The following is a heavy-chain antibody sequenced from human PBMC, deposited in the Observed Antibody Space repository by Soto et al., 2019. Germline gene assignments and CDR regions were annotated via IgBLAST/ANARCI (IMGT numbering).Heavy chain of an antibody. Sequence: EGSLRLSCAASGFTFSSYAMHWVRQAPGKGLEWVAVISYDGSNKYYADSVKGRFTISRDNSKNTLYLQMNSLRAEDTAVYYCARDTPQDYWGQGTLVTVSS. CDR1: GFTFSSYA. V-gene: IGHV3-30-3*01. CDR2: ISYDGSNK. CDR3: ARDTPQDY. J-gene: IGHJ4*02.